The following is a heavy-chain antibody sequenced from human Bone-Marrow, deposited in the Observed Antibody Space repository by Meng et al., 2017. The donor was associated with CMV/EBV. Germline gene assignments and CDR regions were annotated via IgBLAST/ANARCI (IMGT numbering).Heavy chain of an antibody. V-gene: IGHV6-1*01. Sequence: LRLSCAISGDSVSSNSAAWNWIRQSPSRGLEWLGRTYYRSKWYDDYAMAVNSRITINPDTSKNQFSLQLNSVTPEDTAVYYCARDYYDSGAYYYTEEYYHGLDVWGQGTTVTVSS. J-gene: IGHJ6*02. CDR3: ARDYYDSGAYYYTEEYYHGLDV. D-gene: IGHD3-22*01. CDR1: GDSVSSNSAA. CDR2: TYYRSKWYD.